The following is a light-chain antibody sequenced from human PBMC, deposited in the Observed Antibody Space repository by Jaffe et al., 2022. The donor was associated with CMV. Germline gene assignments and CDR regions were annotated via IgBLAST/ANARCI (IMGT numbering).Light chain of an antibody. CDR2: KTS. V-gene: IGKV1-5*03. CDR3: QQYSGYPWT. J-gene: IGKJ1*01. Sequence: DIQMTQSPSTLSASVGDRVTITCRASQSISGWLAWYQQKPGIAPKLLIFKTSTLESGIPSRFSGSGSGTEFTLAISSLQPDDFATYFCQQYSGYPWTFGQGTKVEIK. CDR1: QSISGW.